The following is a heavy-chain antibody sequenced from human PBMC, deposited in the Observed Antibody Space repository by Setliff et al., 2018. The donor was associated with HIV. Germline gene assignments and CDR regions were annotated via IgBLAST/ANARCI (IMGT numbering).Heavy chain of an antibody. Sequence: PSETLSLTCTVSGGSINSGGYYWVWIRQPALKRLEWIGRIYTSGLTNYNPSLKSRVPITVDTSKNQVSLKLSSVTASDTAVYYCARARYIVIRGGAGMDVWGPGTTVTVSS. CDR3: ARARYIVIRGGAGMDV. CDR2: IYTSGLT. CDR1: GGSINSGGYY. V-gene: IGHV4-61*02. J-gene: IGHJ6*02. D-gene: IGHD3-10*01.